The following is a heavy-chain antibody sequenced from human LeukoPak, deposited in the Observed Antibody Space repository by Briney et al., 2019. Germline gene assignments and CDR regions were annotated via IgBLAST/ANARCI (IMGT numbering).Heavy chain of an antibody. CDR1: GYTFTGYY. CDR2: INPNSGGT. J-gene: IGHJ3*01. Sequence: ASVKVSCKASGYTFTGYYMHWVRQAPGQGLEWMGWINPNSGGTNYAQKFQGRVTMTRDTSISTAYMELSRLRSDDTAVYYWATPGIRMMGPDAFDVWGQGTMVTVSS. CDR3: ATPGIRMMGPDAFDV. V-gene: IGHV1-2*02. D-gene: IGHD3-22*01.